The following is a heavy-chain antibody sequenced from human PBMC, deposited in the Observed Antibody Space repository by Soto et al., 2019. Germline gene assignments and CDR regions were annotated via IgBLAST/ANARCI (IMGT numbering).Heavy chain of an antibody. CDR1: GFTFDDNA. J-gene: IGHJ4*02. Sequence: GGSLRLSCAVSGFTFDDNAMHWVRQAPEKGLEWVSGINWKSDIGYADSVKGRFTISRDNAENSLYLQMNSLRAEDTALYYCAIPQHRGGRTTFIYWGQGTQVTVSS. D-gene: IGHD3-16*01. V-gene: IGHV3-9*01. CDR3: AIPQHRGGRTTFIY. CDR2: INWKSDI.